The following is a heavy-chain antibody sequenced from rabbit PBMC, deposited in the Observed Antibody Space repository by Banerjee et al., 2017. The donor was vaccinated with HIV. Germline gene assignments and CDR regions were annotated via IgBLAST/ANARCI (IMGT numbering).Heavy chain of an antibody. CDR1: GFSFSSGYW. J-gene: IGHJ4*01. V-gene: IGHV1S45*01. D-gene: IGHD4-1*01. CDR3: AGDPWSGWNL. CDR2: IGIGSGTT. Sequence: QEQLEESGGDLVKPEGSLTLTCTASGFSFSSGYWICWVRQAPGKGLEWIGCIGIGSGTTYYASWAKGRFTVTKTSSTTVTLQMTSLTAADTATYFCAGDPWSGWNLWGPGTLVTDS.